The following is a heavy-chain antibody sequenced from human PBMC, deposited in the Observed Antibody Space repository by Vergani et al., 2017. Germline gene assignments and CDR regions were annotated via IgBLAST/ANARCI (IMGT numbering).Heavy chain of an antibody. D-gene: IGHD3-3*01. CDR3: ARVPSGYSYYYYYYYMDV. Sequence: EVQMVESGGGLVKPGGSLRLSCVASGFTFSHYSMNWVRQAPGKGLEWVSSISSSSSYIYYADSVKGRFTISRDNAKNSLYLQMSSLRAEDTAVYYCARVPSGYSYYYYYYYMDVWGKGTTVTVSS. J-gene: IGHJ6*03. V-gene: IGHV3-21*06. CDR2: ISSSSSYI. CDR1: GFTFSHYS.